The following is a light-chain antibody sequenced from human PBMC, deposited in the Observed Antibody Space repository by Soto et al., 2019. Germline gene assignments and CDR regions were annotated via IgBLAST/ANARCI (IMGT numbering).Light chain of an antibody. CDR2: LGS. CDR3: MQAIQVPFT. Sequence: DIVMTQSPLSLPVTPGEPASISCRSSQNLLHSNGYNYLEWYLQKPGHSPQLLIYLGSTRASGVPDRFSGSGSGTDFTLRINTVEAEDVGVYYCMQAIQVPFTFGPGTKVDIK. CDR1: QNLLHSNGYNY. V-gene: IGKV2-28*01. J-gene: IGKJ3*01.